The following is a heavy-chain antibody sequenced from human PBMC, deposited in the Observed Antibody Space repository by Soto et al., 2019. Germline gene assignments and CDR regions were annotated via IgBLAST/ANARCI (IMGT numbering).Heavy chain of an antibody. J-gene: IGHJ3*02. V-gene: IGHV1-2*04. CDR3: VGSGWHDAFDI. Sequence: GASVKVSCKASGYTFTGYYIHWVRQAPGQGLEWMGWINPNSGGTNYAQKFQGWVTMTGDTSISTAYMELSRLRSDDTAVYYCVGSGWHDAFDIWGQGTMVTVSS. CDR2: INPNSGGT. CDR1: GYTFTGYY. D-gene: IGHD6-19*01.